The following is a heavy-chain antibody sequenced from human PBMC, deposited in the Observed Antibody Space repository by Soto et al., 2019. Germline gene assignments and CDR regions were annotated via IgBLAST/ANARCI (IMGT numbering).Heavy chain of an antibody. Sequence: SVTLSLTCTVCGAAIGGYYWSWIRQPPGKGLEWIGYMYKTGSTVYNPSFKSRVTISVDTSKNQFSLKLNSVTAADTAVYYCARDLWGYCGTDCYPLDVWGQGTTVTVS. J-gene: IGHJ6*02. D-gene: IGHD2-21*02. V-gene: IGHV4-59*01. CDR3: ARDLWGYCGTDCYPLDV. CDR1: GAAIGGYY. CDR2: MYKTGST.